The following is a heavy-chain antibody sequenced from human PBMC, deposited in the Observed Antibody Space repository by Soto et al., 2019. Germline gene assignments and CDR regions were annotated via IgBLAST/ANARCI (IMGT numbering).Heavy chain of an antibody. V-gene: IGHV1-69*04. D-gene: IGHD2-8*01. Sequence: VQLVQSGAEVKKPGSSVKVSCKASGGTISCYSITWVRQAPGQGLEWMGRIIPILAVTNYAQTFQGRVTIIADISTNTVYMELSSLRSEDTAVYFCARAIRRTTNAHGYTFPDVWGQGTTVTVSS. CDR1: GGTISCYS. CDR3: ARAIRRTTNAHGYTFPDV. CDR2: IIPILAVT. J-gene: IGHJ6*02.